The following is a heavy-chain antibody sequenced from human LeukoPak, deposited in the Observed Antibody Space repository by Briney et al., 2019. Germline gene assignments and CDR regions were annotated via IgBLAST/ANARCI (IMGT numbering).Heavy chain of an antibody. CDR3: ARSPNLAAAHDYYYYYMDV. CDR2: IIPIFGTA. CDR1: GGTFSSYA. Sequence: SAKVSCKASGGTFSSYAISWVRQAPGQGLEWMGGIIPIFGTANYAQKFQGRVTITTDESTSTAYMELSSLRSEDTAVYYCARSPNLAAAHDYYYYYMDVWGKGTTVTVSS. V-gene: IGHV1-69*05. J-gene: IGHJ6*03. D-gene: IGHD6-13*01.